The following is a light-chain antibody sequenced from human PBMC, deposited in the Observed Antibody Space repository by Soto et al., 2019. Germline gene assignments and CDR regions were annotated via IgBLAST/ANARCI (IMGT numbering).Light chain of an antibody. CDR3: QQRRNWPLT. CDR2: DAS. J-gene: IGKJ4*01. Sequence: EIVLTQSPATLSLSPGERATLSCRASQSVSSYLAWYQQKPGQAPRLLIYDASNRATGIPGRFSGSGSGTDFTLTIRSLEPEDFAVYYCQQRRNWPLTFGGGTKGEIK. CDR1: QSVSSY. V-gene: IGKV3-11*01.